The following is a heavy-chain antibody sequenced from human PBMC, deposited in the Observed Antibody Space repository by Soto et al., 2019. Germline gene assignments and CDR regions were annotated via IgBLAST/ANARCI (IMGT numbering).Heavy chain of an antibody. Sequence: QVQLVQSGAEVKKPGSSVKVSCKASGGTVSSYAISWVRQAPGQGLEWMGGIIPVFGTVNYAQKLQGRVTITADESXXTXYMXLSSLRSEDTAVYYCARGYCSGGSCFKYNYHGMDVWGQGTTVTVSS. CDR1: GGTVSSYA. D-gene: IGHD2-15*01. CDR2: IIPVFGTV. V-gene: IGHV1-69*12. CDR3: ARGYCSGGSCFKYNYHGMDV. J-gene: IGHJ6*02.